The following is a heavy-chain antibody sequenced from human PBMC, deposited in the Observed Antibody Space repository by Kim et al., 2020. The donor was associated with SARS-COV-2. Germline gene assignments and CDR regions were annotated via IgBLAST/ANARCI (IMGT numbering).Heavy chain of an antibody. Sequence: AESVKGRFIISRDNTKKTIYLQMSSLRVEDTAIYYGASQASSAWTVPFDTWGQGTLVTVSS. CDR3: ASQASSAWTVPFDT. J-gene: IGHJ4*02. D-gene: IGHD6-19*01. V-gene: IGHV3-23*01.